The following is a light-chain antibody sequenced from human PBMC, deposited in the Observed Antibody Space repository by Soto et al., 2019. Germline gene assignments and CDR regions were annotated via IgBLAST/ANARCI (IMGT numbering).Light chain of an antibody. CDR1: QSVSSN. V-gene: IGKV3-15*01. J-gene: IGKJ1*01. CDR3: QQYGSSSWT. CDR2: GAS. Sequence: EIVMTQSPATLSVSPGERATLSCRASQSVSSNFAWYQQKPGQSPRLLIYGASTRATGIPARFSGSGSGTEFTLTISSLQSEDFAVYYCQQYGSSSWTFGQGTKVDIK.